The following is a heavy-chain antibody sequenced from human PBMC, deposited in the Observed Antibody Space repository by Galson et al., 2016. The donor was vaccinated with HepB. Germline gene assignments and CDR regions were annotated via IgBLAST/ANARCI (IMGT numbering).Heavy chain of an antibody. CDR1: GFTFSNHG. CDR3: ERDYYGNSNFATGMDV. V-gene: IGHV3-30*03. D-gene: IGHD2-15*01. Sequence: SLRFSCAASGFTFSNHGINWVRQAPGKGLEWVAMISYDGSNEYYADSLKGRFTISRDNLKNKLYLKMKSMSQEDTAVYYFERDYYGNSNFATGMDVWGQGTTVTVAS. CDR2: ISYDGSNE. J-gene: IGHJ6*02.